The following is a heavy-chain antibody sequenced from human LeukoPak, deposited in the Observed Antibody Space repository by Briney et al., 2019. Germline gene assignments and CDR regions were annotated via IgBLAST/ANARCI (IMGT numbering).Heavy chain of an antibody. CDR1: GVSVTTSGYY. V-gene: IGHV4-39*01. J-gene: IGHJ6*02. Sequence: SETLSLTFTVFGVSVTTSGYYGARIRQPPRRGLGWIGSISYSGITYYKPSLRGRVTISGDTAKNQFSLKLSSVTAADTAVYYCARHNDYASLMDVWGQGTTVTVSS. D-gene: IGHD2-2*01. CDR2: ISYSGIT. CDR3: ARHNDYASLMDV.